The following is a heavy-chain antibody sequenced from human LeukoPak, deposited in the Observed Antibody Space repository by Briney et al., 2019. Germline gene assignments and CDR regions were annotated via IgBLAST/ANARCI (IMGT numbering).Heavy chain of an antibody. D-gene: IGHD2-15*01. CDR2: INPNSGGT. CDR1: GYTFTGYY. CDR3: ARGFKRTPTCSGGSCYFDY. J-gene: IGHJ4*02. V-gene: IGHV1-2*02. Sequence: ASVKVSCKASGYTFTGYYMHWVRQAPGQGLEWMGWINPNSGGTNYAQKFQGRVTMTRDTSISTAYMELSRLRSDDTAVYYCARGFKRTPTCSGGSCYFDYWGQGTLVTVSS.